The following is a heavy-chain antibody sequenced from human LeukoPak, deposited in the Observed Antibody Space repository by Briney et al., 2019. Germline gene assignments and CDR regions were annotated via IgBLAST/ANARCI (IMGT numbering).Heavy chain of an antibody. V-gene: IGHV3-48*03. Sequence: GGSLRLSCAASGFTFSSYEMNWVRQAPGKGLEWVSYISSSGSTIYYADSVKGRCTISRDNAKNSLYLQMNSLRAEDTAVYYCARGDCASCYPVLGVYWGQGTLVTVSS. CDR1: GFTFSSYE. CDR2: ISSSGSTI. J-gene: IGHJ4*02. CDR3: ARGDCASCYPVLGVY. D-gene: IGHD2-2*01.